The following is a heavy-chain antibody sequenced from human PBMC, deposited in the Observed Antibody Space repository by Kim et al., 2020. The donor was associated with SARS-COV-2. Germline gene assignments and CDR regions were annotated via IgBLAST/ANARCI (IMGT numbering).Heavy chain of an antibody. Sequence: SVKVSCKASGGTFSSYTISWVRQAPGQGLEWMGRIIPILGIANYAQKFQGRVTITADKSTSTAYMELSSLRSEDTAVYYCASKSGSYWGEFDYWGQGTLVTVSS. CDR2: IIPILGIA. J-gene: IGHJ4*02. CDR3: ASKSGSYWGEFDY. CDR1: GGTFSSYT. D-gene: IGHD1-26*01. V-gene: IGHV1-69*02.